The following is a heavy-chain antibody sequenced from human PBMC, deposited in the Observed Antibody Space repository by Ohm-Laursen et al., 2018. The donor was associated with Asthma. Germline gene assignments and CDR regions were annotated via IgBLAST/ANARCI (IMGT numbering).Heavy chain of an antibody. D-gene: IGHD1-26*01. V-gene: IGHV3-33*08. CDR2: IWYDGSNK. CDR3: AREWGGMDV. Sequence: SLRLSCAASRFTFSSYGMHWVRQAPGKGLEWVAVIWYDGSNKYYADSVKGRFTISRDNSKNTLYLQMNSLRAEDTAVYYCAREWGGMDVWGPGTTVTVSS. CDR1: RFTFSSYG. J-gene: IGHJ6*02.